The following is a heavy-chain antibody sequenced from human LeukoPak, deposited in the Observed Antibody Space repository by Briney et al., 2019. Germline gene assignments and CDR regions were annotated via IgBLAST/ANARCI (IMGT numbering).Heavy chain of an antibody. Sequence: GGSLRLSCAASGFTVSGNYMSWVRQAPGKGLEWVSVIYSGGTTYYADSVKGRFTISRDNAKNSLYLQMNSLRAEDTAVYYCARETIAVAGDDAFDIWGQGTMVTVSS. J-gene: IGHJ3*02. V-gene: IGHV3-53*01. CDR2: IYSGGTT. CDR1: GFTVSGNY. D-gene: IGHD6-19*01. CDR3: ARETIAVAGDDAFDI.